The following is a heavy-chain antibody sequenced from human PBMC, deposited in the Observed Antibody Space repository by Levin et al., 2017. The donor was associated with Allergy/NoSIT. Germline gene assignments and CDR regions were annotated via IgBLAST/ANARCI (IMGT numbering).Heavy chain of an antibody. CDR2: IKQDGSEK. Sequence: ETLSLTCAASGFTFSSFWMTWVRQAPGKGLEWVANIKQDGSEKYYVDSVKGRFTISRDNARNSLYLQMNSLGAEDTAVYYCARGRGIDYWGQGALVIVSS. D-gene: IGHD3-10*01. V-gene: IGHV3-7*04. J-gene: IGHJ4*02. CDR3: ARGRGIDY. CDR1: GFTFSSFW.